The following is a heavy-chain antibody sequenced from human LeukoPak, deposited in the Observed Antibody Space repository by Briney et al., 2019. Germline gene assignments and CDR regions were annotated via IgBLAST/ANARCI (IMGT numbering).Heavy chain of an antibody. D-gene: IGHD3-10*01. V-gene: IGHV3-30*02. CDR3: ARDAYYVSGTYFYDSGPGAPDY. J-gene: IGHJ4*02. Sequence: GGSLRLSCAASGFAFSSHGMHWVRQAPGKGLEWVTFIRFNGSTKYYIDSVKGRFTISRDNPRNTLYLQMNSLRPEDTAVYYCARDAYYVSGTYFYDSGPGAPDYWGQGTLVTVSP. CDR2: IRFNGSTK. CDR1: GFAFSSHG.